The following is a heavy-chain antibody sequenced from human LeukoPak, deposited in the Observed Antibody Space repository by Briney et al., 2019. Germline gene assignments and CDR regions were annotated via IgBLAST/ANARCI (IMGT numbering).Heavy chain of an antibody. CDR2: ISWNSGSI. CDR3: AKGPVADSGYDLGGGYFDY. J-gene: IGHJ4*02. D-gene: IGHD5-12*01. V-gene: IGHV3-9*03. Sequence: PGRSLRLSCAASGFTFDDYAMHWVRQAPGKGLGWVSGISWNSGSIGYADSVKGRFTISRDNAKNSLYLQMNSLRAEDMALYYCAKGPVADSGYDLGGGYFDYWGQGTLVTVSS. CDR1: GFTFDDYA.